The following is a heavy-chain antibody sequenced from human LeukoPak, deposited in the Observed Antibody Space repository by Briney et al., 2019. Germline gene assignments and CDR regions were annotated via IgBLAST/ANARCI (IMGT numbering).Heavy chain of an antibody. J-gene: IGHJ6*02. CDR2: ISAHNGNT. CDR3: ARSTMVRGTPDYYYYGMDV. CDR1: GYTFTSYG. Sequence: ASVKVSCKASGYTFTSYGISWVRQAPGQGLEWMGWISAHNGNTNYAQKLQGRVTMTTDTSTSTAYMELRSLRSDDTAVYYCARSTMVRGTPDYYYYGMDVWGQGTTVTVSS. D-gene: IGHD3-10*01. V-gene: IGHV1-18*01.